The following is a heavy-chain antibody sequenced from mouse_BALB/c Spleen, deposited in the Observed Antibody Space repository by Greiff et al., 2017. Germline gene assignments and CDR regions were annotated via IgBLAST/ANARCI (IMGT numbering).Heavy chain of an antibody. CDR3: ARSPNGNYGGMDY. D-gene: IGHD2-1*01. V-gene: IGHV1S34*01. Sequence: LVKTGASVKISCTASGYSFTGYYMHWVKQSHGKSLEWIGYISCYNGATSYNQKFKGKATFTVDTSSSTAYMQFNSLTSEDSAVYNCARSPNGNYGGMDYWGQGTSVTVSS. CDR2: ISCYNGAT. CDR1: GYSFTGYY. J-gene: IGHJ4*01.